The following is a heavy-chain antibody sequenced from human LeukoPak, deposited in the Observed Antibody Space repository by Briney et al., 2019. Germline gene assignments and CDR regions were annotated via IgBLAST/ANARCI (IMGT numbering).Heavy chain of an antibody. D-gene: IGHD1-26*01. Sequence: GGSLRLSCAASGFTFSNYAMSWVRQAPGKGLEWVSAISGSGGSTYYADSVKGRFTISRDNSKNTLYLQMNSLRAEDTAVYYCAKDLYSGSYYIPLFDYWGQGTLVTVSS. CDR2: ISGSGGST. J-gene: IGHJ4*02. V-gene: IGHV3-23*01. CDR3: AKDLYSGSYYIPLFDY. CDR1: GFTFSNYA.